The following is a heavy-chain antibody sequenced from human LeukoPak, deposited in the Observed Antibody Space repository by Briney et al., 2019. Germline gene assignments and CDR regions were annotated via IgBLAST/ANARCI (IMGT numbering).Heavy chain of an antibody. CDR1: GFTFRDHY. CDR3: ARDRGSSGWSDAFDI. CDR2: TRNKANSYTT. D-gene: IGHD6-19*01. Sequence: GGSLRLSCAGSGFTFRDHYMDWVRQAPGKGLEWVGRTRNKANSYTTEYAASVKGRFTISRDDSKNSLYLQMNSLKTEDTAVYYCARDRGSSGWSDAFDIWGQGTMVTVSS. J-gene: IGHJ3*02. V-gene: IGHV3-72*01.